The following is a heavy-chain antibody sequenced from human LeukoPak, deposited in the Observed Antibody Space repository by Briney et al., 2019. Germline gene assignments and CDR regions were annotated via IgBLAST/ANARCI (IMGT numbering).Heavy chain of an antibody. J-gene: IGHJ4*02. V-gene: IGHV3-48*03. CDR2: ISSSGSTI. CDR1: GFTFSSYE. CDR3: ASTNSGSSGGY. D-gene: IGHD1-26*01. Sequence: PGGSLRLTCAASGFTFSSYEMNWVRQAPGKGLEWVSYISSSGSTIYYADSVKGRFTISRDNAKNSLYLQMNSLRAEDTAVYYCASTNSGSSGGYWGQGTLVTVSS.